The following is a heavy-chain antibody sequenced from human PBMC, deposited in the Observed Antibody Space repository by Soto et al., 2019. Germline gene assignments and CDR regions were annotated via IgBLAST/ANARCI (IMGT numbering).Heavy chain of an antibody. J-gene: IGHJ4*02. CDR2: ISYDGSNK. CDR3: AKAIAGGYGGFDY. V-gene: IGHV3-30*18. CDR1: GFTFSSYG. Sequence: GSLRLSCAASGFTFSSYGMHWFRQAPGKVLEWVAVISYDGSNKYYADSAKGRFTISRDNSKNTLYLQMNSLRAEDTAVYYCAKAIAGGYGGFDYWGQGTLVTVCS. D-gene: IGHD2-8*02.